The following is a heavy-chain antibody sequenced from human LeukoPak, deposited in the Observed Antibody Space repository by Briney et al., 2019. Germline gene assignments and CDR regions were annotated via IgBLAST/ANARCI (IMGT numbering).Heavy chain of an antibody. Sequence: GGSLRLSCAASGFAFNTYSINWVRQAPGMGLEWLSYISSSSSTIYYADSVKGRFTISRDNAKNSLYLQMNSLRAEDTAVYYCARDPKQGGGLGMIVVATDYWGQGTLVTVSS. CDR2: ISSSSSTI. V-gene: IGHV3-48*04. CDR1: GFAFNTYS. CDR3: ARDPKQGGGLGMIVVATDY. D-gene: IGHD3-22*01. J-gene: IGHJ4*02.